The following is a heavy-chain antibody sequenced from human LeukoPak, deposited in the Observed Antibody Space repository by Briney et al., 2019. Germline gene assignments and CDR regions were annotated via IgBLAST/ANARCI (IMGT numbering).Heavy chain of an antibody. CDR1: AFTVSSND. J-gene: IGHJ1*01. Sequence: WGSLTLSCAAYAFTVSSNDMSCHRQAPGKGLEWVSVIYSGGSTFYADSVEGRFSISRDHSNSPLYPPRTSLRADDTAVNYCASTRGYIYRSLRDWGQGPLVTVSS. D-gene: IGHD5-18*01. CDR2: IYSGGST. CDR3: ASTRGYIYRSLRD. V-gene: IGHV3-53*01.